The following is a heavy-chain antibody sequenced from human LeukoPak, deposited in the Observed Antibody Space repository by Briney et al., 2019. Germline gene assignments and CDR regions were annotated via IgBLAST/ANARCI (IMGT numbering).Heavy chain of an antibody. CDR1: GYTFTSYG. CDR3: ARANGVTPVNWFDP. CDR2: ISAYNGNT. V-gene: IGHV1-18*01. D-gene: IGHD7-27*01. J-gene: IGHJ5*02. Sequence: VSVKVSCKASGYTFTSYGISWVRQAPGQGLEWMGWISAYNGNTNYAQKLQGRVAMTTDTSTSTAYMELRSLRSDDTAVYYCARANGVTPVNWFDPWGQGTLVTVSS.